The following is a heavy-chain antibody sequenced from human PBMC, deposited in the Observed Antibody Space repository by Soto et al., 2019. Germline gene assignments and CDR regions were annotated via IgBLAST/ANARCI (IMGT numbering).Heavy chain of an antibody. CDR1: GYTFTSYG. V-gene: IGHV1-18*01. Sequence: QVQLVQSGAEVKKPGASVKVSCKASGYTFTSYGISWVRQAPGQGLEWMGWISAYNGNTNYAQKLQGRVTMTTDTXXXXAYXELRSLRSDDTAVYYCARVPGYSGYADYWGQGTLVTVSS. CDR2: ISAYNGNT. CDR3: ARVPGYSGYADY. D-gene: IGHD5-12*01. J-gene: IGHJ4*02.